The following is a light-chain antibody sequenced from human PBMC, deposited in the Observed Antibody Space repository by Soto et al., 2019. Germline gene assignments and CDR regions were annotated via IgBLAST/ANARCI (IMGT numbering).Light chain of an antibody. V-gene: IGLV2-14*01. Sequence: QSALTQPASVSGSPGQSITISCTGTSSDVGGYNYVSWYQQHPGKASKLMIFEVSYRPSGVSNRFSGSKSGNTASLTISGLQAEDEAVYYCSSFTTTTWVFGGGTKVTVL. CDR2: EVS. J-gene: IGLJ3*02. CDR3: SSFTTTTWV. CDR1: SSDVGGYNY.